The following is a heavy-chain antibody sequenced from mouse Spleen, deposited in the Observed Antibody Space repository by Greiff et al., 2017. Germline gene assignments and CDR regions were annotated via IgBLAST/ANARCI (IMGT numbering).Heavy chain of an antibody. CDR2: IDPSDSYT. J-gene: IGHJ2*01. Sequence: QVQLQQPGAELVKPGASVKLSCKASGYTFTSYWMQWVKQRPGQGLEWIGEIDPSDSYTNYNQKFKGKATLTVDTSSSTAYMQLSSLTSEDSAVYYSARGWEGYYFDYWGQGTTLTVSS. CDR3: ARGWEGYYFDY. CDR1: GYTFTSYW. D-gene: IGHD1-1*02. V-gene: IGHV1-50*01.